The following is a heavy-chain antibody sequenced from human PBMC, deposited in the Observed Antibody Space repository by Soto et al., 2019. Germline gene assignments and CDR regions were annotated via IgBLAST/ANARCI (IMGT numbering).Heavy chain of an antibody. CDR1: GGSFSGYD. D-gene: IGHD3-3*01. CDR2: INHSGST. Sequence: PSETLSLTCAVYGGSFSGYDCSWIRHPPWKGLEWIGEINHSGSTNYNPSLKSRVTISVDTSKNQFSLKLSSVTAADTAVYYCARGPWTIFRVVKDYKWFDPLGQGILVTFSS. J-gene: IGHJ5*02. V-gene: IGHV4-34*01. CDR3: ARGPWTIFRVVKDYKWFDP.